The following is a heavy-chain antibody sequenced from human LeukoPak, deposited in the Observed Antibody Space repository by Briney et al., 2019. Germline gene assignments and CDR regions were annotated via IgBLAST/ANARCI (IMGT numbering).Heavy chain of an antibody. D-gene: IGHD2-21*01. J-gene: IGHJ3*02. CDR1: GGSISSGSYY. CDR2: IYTSGST. Sequence: PSETLSLTCTVSGGSISSGSYYWSWIRQPAGKGLEWIGRIYTSGSTNYNPSLKSRVTISVDTSKNQFSLKLSSVTAADTAVYYCAREWVWGGGDRDDIWGQGTMVTVSS. V-gene: IGHV4-61*02. CDR3: AREWVWGGGDRDDI.